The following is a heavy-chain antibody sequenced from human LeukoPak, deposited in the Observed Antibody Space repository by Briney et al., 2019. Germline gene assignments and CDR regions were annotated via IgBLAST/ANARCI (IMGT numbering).Heavy chain of an antibody. CDR2: ISPNSGGT. CDR1: GYTFIGYY. Sequence: ASVKVSCKASGYTFIGYYMHWVRQAPGQGLEWMGWISPNSGGTNYAQKFQGRVTMTRDTSISTAYMELSRLRSDDTAVYYCARVPLGVYYYDSSGYYYFDYWGQGTLVTVSS. D-gene: IGHD3-22*01. J-gene: IGHJ4*02. CDR3: ARVPLGVYYYDSSGYYYFDY. V-gene: IGHV1-2*02.